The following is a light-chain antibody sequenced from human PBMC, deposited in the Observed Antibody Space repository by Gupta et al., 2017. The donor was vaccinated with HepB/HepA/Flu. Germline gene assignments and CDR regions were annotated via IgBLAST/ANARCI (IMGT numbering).Light chain of an antibody. J-gene: IGKJ1*01. CDR1: QNVYNN. Sequence: EIVMTQSPGTLSMSPGERATLSCWASQNVYNNLAWYQQQPGQAPGLIIYGASTRATGVPARFSGIGFGTEFTLSITSRQSEELALYSCQQKKNWPASFGQGTKVEIK. CDR3: QQKKNWPAS. V-gene: IGKV3-15*01. CDR2: GAS.